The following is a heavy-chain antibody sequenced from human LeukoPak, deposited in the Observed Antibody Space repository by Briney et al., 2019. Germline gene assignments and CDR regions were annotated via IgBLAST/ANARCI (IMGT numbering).Heavy chain of an antibody. V-gene: IGHV3-74*03. CDR3: ARDQYYQLLL. J-gene: IGHJ4*02. CDR1: GFTSRGYW. CDR2: INGDGSSA. Sequence: PGGSLRLSCAGAGFTSRGYWIHWVRQVPGKGLVWVSRINGDGSSATYADSVKGRFTISRDDAKNTVYLQMNNLRAEDTAVYYCARDQYYQLLLWGQGSLVTVSP. D-gene: IGHD2-2*01.